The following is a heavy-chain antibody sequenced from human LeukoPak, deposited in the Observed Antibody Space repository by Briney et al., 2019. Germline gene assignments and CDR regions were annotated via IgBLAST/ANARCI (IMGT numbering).Heavy chain of an antibody. CDR2: IFHTGKT. CDR1: GGSISTGNYW. J-gene: IGHJ4*02. D-gene: IGHD3-16*01. CDR3: ARQMGVGVWALDY. V-gene: IGHV4-39*01. Sequence: SETLSLTCDVSGGSISTGNYWWGWLRQPPGKGLEWIGIIFHTGKTHDNPSLRGRVSMSVDTSKNQFSLKLSAVTAADTAVYYCARQMGVGVWALDYWGQGALVTVSS.